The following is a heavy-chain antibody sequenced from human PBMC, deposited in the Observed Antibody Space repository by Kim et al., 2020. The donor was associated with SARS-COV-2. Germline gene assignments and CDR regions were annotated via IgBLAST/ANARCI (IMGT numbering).Heavy chain of an antibody. Sequence: SETLSLTCTVSGGSISSYYWSWIRQPPGKGLEWIGYIYYSGSTNYNPSLKSRVTISVDTSKNQFSLKLSSVTAADTAAYYCAGGGFEAPPNYDSSRPPGAIDYWGQGTLVTVSS. CDR2: IYYSGST. V-gene: IGHV4-59*13. D-gene: IGHD3-22*01. CDR1: GGSISSYY. J-gene: IGHJ4*02. CDR3: AGGGFEAPPNYDSSRPPGAIDY.